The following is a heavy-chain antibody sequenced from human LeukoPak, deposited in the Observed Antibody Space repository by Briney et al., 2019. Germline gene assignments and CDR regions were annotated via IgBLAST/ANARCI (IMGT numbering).Heavy chain of an antibody. J-gene: IGHJ2*01. CDR1: GYTLTNYN. D-gene: IGHD4-17*01. CDR3: ARDGRTVSYYWLFDI. CDR2: ITTKSGVT. V-gene: IGHV1-2*02. Sequence: ASVKVSCKASGYTLTNYNMHWVRQAPGQGLEWIGRITTKSGVTKYAQKFEGRVTMTTDTSSNTAYVEVSSLTSDDTAVYYCARDGRTVSYYWLFDIWGRGTLITVAS.